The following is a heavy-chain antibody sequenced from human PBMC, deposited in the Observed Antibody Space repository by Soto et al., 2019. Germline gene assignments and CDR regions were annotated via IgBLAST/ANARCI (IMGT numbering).Heavy chain of an antibody. CDR1: GGSISSGGYY. CDR3: ARRWYDDYGDPSGGWFDP. CDR2: IYYSGST. Sequence: SETLSLTCTVSGGSISSGGYYWSWIRQHPGKGLEWIGYIYYSGSTYYNPSLKSRVTISVDTSKNQFSLKLSSVTAADTAVYYCARRWYDDYGDPSGGWFDPWGQGTLVTVSS. V-gene: IGHV4-31*03. D-gene: IGHD4-17*01. J-gene: IGHJ5*02.